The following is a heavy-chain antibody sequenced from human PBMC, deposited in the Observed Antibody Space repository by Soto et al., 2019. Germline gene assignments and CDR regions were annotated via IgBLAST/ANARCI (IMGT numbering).Heavy chain of an antibody. D-gene: IGHD2-2*01. J-gene: IGHJ5*02. CDR3: ARDRDYCSSTSCYSGWFDP. CDR1: GDSVSSNSAA. Sequence: SQTLSLTCAISGDSVSSNSAAWNCIRQSPSRGLEWLGRTYYRSKWYNDYAVSVKSRITINPDTSKNQFSLQLNSVTPEDTAVYFCARDRDYCSSTSCYSGWFDPWGQGTLVTVSS. V-gene: IGHV6-1*01. CDR2: TYYRSKWYN.